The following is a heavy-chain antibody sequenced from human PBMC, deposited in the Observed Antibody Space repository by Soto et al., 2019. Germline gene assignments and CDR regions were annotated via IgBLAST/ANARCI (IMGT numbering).Heavy chain of an antibody. D-gene: IGHD2-2*01. V-gene: IGHV3-48*01. CDR3: TRASSYAFDY. J-gene: IGHJ4*02. CDR2: IAGGGVPT. Sequence: EVQLVESGGGLVRSGESLRLSCVASGFTFSAYSMNWVRQTPGGGLEWIAHIAGGGVPTYYAASVKGRLTISRDKGKNSLYLQMNTLKGEDSGIYYCTRASSYAFDYWGQGALVTVSS. CDR1: GFTFSAYS.